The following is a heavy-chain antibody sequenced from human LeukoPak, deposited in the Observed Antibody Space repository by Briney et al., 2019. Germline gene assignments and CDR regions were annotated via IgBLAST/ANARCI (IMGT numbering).Heavy chain of an antibody. CDR2: ISSSSSTI. D-gene: IGHD3-22*01. V-gene: IGHV3-48*01. J-gene: IGHJ6*03. Sequence: PGGSLRLSCAASGFTFSSYSMNWVRQAPGKGLEWVSYISSSSSTIYYADSVKGRFTIPRDNAKNSLYLQMNSLRAEDTAVYYCARGYHYYDSSGSPYYYYMDVWGKGTTVTVSS. CDR3: ARGYHYYDSSGSPYYYYMDV. CDR1: GFTFSSYS.